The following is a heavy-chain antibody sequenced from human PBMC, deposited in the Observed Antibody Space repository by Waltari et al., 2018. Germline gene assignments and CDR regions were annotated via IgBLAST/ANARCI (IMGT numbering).Heavy chain of an antibody. J-gene: IGHJ4*02. D-gene: IGHD3-10*01. Sequence: QVQLQESGPGLVKPSETLSLTCAVSGYSISSGYYWGWIRQPPGKGLEWIGSIYHSGSTYYNPSLKSRVTISVDTSKNQFSLKLSAVTAADTAVYYCARGAGFFGPFDYWGQGTLVTVSS. CDR3: ARGAGFFGPFDY. CDR2: IYHSGST. V-gene: IGHV4-38-2*01. CDR1: GYSISSGYY.